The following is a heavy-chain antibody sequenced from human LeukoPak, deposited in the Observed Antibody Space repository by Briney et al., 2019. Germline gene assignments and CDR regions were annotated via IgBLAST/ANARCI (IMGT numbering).Heavy chain of an antibody. Sequence: GGSLRLSCAASGFTFSSYSMNWVRQAPGKGLEWVSSISSSSSYIYYADSVKGRFTISRDNAKNSLYLQMNSLRAEDTAVYYCARDGLLWFGELSGPNYFDYWGQGTLVTVSS. CDR1: GFTFSSYS. CDR2: ISSSSSYI. V-gene: IGHV3-21*01. J-gene: IGHJ4*02. D-gene: IGHD3-10*01. CDR3: ARDGLLWFGELSGPNYFDY.